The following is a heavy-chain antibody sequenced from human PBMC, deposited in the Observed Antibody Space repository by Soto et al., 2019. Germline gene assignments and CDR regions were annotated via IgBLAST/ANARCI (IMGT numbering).Heavy chain of an antibody. D-gene: IGHD3-10*01. V-gene: IGHV1-69*13. Sequence: GASVKVSCKASGGTFSSYAISWVRQAPGQGLEWMGGIIPIFGTANYAQKFQGRVTITADESTSTAYMELSSLRSEDTAVYYCARGDITMVRGVISRHNFDYWGQGTLVTVSS. CDR1: GGTFSSYA. J-gene: IGHJ4*02. CDR2: IIPIFGTA. CDR3: ARGDITMVRGVISRHNFDY.